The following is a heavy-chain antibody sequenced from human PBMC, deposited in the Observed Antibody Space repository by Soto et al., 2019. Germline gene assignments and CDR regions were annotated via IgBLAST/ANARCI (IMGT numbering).Heavy chain of an antibody. CDR1: GFTFSSYA. J-gene: IGHJ4*02. D-gene: IGHD3-3*01. CDR2: ISYDGSNK. V-gene: IGHV3-30-3*01. Sequence: GGSLRLSCAASGFTFSSYAMHWVRQAPGKGLEWVAVISYDGSNKYYADSVKGRFTISRDNSKNTLYLQMNSLRAEDTAVYYCARVRGGILEWLSEFDYWGQGTLVTVSS. CDR3: ARVRGGILEWLSEFDY.